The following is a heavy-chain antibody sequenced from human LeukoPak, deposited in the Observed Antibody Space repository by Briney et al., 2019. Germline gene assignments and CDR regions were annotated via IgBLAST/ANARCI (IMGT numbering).Heavy chain of an antibody. J-gene: IGHJ4*02. CDR1: GGFISTHY. V-gene: IGHV4-59*11. CDR2: LYYNGDK. D-gene: IGHD5-12*01. Sequence: SETLSLTCTVSGGFISTHYWSWIRQPPGKGLEWIGYLYYNGDKNFNPSLKSRVTISMDTSKNQFSLKLTSVTAADTAVYYCTRGLPFSGYDYQKPPDSWGQGSMVTVSS. CDR3: TRGLPFSGYDYQKPPDS.